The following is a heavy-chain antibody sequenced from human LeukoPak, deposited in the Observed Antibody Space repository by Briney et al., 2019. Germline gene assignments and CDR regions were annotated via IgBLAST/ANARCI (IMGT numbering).Heavy chain of an antibody. D-gene: IGHD6-6*01. J-gene: IGHJ4*02. CDR2: IIPSFRTT. V-gene: IGHV1-69*05. CDR1: GDTFSNHP. Sequence: ASVKVSCKASGDTFSNHPISWVRQSPGQGLEWMGGIIPSFRTTNYAQKFQGRVTISTDKSTSTAYMELSSLRSDDTAVYYCARGRSMAVLNYFDYWGQGTLVTVSS. CDR3: ARGRSMAVLNYFDY.